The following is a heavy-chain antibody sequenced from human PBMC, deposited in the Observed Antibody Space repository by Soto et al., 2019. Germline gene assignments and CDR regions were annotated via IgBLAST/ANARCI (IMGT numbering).Heavy chain of an antibody. Sequence: EVQLVESGGGLVQPGRSLRLSCAASGFTFDDYAMHWVRQAPGKGLEWVSGISWNSGSIGYADSVKGRFTISRDNAKNYLYLQMNSLRAEDTALYYCAKGSDSSGDYYYGMDVWGQGTTVTVSS. CDR2: ISWNSGSI. V-gene: IGHV3-9*01. CDR1: GFTFDDYA. CDR3: AKGSDSSGDYYYGMDV. J-gene: IGHJ6*02. D-gene: IGHD3-22*01.